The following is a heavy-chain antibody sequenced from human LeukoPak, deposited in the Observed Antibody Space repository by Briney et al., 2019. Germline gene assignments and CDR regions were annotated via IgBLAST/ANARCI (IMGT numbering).Heavy chain of an antibody. Sequence: SETLSLTCTVSGASIDTSSYCCAWIRQPPGKGLEWIGSIYYSGSTHYNPSLSSRVTISEDRSKNQISLKLRSVTAADTAVYYCAIDYGDYPDFWGQGTLVTVSS. V-gene: IGHV4-39*01. D-gene: IGHD4-17*01. CDR1: GASIDTSSYC. CDR2: IYYSGST. CDR3: AIDYGDYPDF. J-gene: IGHJ4*02.